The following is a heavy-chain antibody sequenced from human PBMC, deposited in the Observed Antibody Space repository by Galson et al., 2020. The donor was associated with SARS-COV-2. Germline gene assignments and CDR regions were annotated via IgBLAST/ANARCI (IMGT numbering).Heavy chain of an antibody. Sequence: ETSETLSLTCTVSGGSISNYYWSWIRQPAGKGLEWIGRIYSSGSTNYNPSLKSRVSMSLDTSKNQFSLRLTSVTAADRAVYYCAREVPGQYISGWKAYYFDYWGHGILVTVSS. CDR1: GGSISNYY. D-gene: IGHD6-19*01. J-gene: IGHJ4*01. CDR3: AREVPGQYISGWKAYYFDY. V-gene: IGHV4-4*07. CDR2: IYSSGST.